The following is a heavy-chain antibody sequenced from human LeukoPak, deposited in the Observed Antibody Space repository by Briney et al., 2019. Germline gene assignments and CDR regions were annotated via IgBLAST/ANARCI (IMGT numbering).Heavy chain of an antibody. D-gene: IGHD3-10*01. CDR3: ARVGSGSYFELSYYYYYMDV. CDR1: GYSISSGYY. CDR2: IYDSGST. V-gene: IGHV4-38-2*02. Sequence: SETLSLTCTVSGYSISSGYYWGWIRQPPGQGLEWIGSIYDSGSTYYNPSLKGRVTISVDTSKNQFSLKLSSVTAADTAVYYCARVGSGSYFELSYYYYYMDVWGKGTTVTVSS. J-gene: IGHJ6*03.